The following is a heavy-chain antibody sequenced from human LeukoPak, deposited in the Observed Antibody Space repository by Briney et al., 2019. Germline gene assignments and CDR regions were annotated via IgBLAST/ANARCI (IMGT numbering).Heavy chain of an antibody. V-gene: IGHV1-69*04. J-gene: IGHJ4*02. CDR1: GGTFSSYA. CDR3: ASDLVAAGTLSY. CDR2: ILPIFGIA. D-gene: IGHD6-13*01. Sequence: SVKLSRKASGGTFSSYAISWERHAPGPGHELMGRILPIFGIANYAQKFQGRVTFTAPKSTSTAYMELSSLRSEDTAVYYCASDLVAAGTLSYWGQGTLVTVSS.